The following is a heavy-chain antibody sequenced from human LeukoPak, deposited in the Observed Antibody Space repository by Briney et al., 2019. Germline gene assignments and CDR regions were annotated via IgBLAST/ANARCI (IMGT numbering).Heavy chain of an antibody. D-gene: IGHD3-16*02. CDR1: GYSFTSYW. V-gene: IGHV5-51*01. Sequence: GESLKISCKGSGYSFTSYWIGWVRQMPGKGLEWMGIIYPGDSDTRYSPSFQGQVTISADKSISTAYLQWSSLKASDTAMYYCARHYDYVWGSYRYTGWFDPWGQGTLVTVSS. CDR2: IYPGDSDT. J-gene: IGHJ5*02. CDR3: ARHYDYVWGSYRYTGWFDP.